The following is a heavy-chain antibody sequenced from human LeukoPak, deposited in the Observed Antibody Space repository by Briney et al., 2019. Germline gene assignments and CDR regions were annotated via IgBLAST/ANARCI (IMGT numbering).Heavy chain of an antibody. CDR1: GYTFTSYD. D-gene: IGHD2-21*02. J-gene: IGHJ4*02. V-gene: IGHV1-8*03. Sequence: ASVKVSCKASGYTFTSYDINWVRQATGQGLEWIGWTNPNSGNTGYAQKFQGRVTITRNTSISTAYMELSSLRSEDTAVYYCARESLGYCGGDCYFLAYWGQGTLVTVSS. CDR3: ARESLGYCGGDCYFLAY. CDR2: TNPNSGNT.